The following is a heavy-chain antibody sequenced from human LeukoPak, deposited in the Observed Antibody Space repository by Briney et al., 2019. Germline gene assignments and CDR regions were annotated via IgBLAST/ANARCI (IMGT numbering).Heavy chain of an antibody. CDR3: ARRDILTGYYDYFDY. CDR2: IYPGDSDT. D-gene: IGHD3-9*01. Sequence: GESLKISCKGSGYSFTSYWIGWVRQMPGKGLEWMGIIYPGDSDTRYSPSFQGQVTISADKSISTAYLQWSSLKASDTAMYYCARRDILTGYYDYFDYWGQGTQVTVSS. CDR1: GYSFTSYW. J-gene: IGHJ4*02. V-gene: IGHV5-51*01.